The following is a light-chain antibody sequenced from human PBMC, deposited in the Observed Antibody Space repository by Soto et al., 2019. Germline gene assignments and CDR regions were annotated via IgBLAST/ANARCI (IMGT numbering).Light chain of an antibody. CDR3: SSYTTYSTLVV. Sequence: QSVLTQPASVSGSPGQSITISCTGTSSDVGNYNYVSWYQQHPGKAPKLIIYDVSNRPSGVSNRFSGSKSGNTASLTISGLQSEDEADYYCSSYTTYSTLVVFGGGTQLTVL. CDR2: DVS. J-gene: IGLJ2*01. CDR1: SSDVGNYNY. V-gene: IGLV2-14*01.